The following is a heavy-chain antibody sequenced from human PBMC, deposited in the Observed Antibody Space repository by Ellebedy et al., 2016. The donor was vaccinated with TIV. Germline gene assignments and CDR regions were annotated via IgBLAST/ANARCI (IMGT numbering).Heavy chain of an antibody. CDR3: ARPQWPFY. Sequence: MPSETLSLTCAIYGGSFSDYYWTWIRQPPGTVLEWIGEINRSGSHNYNPSLKSRVTISVNPSKSQFSMKLSSVTAADTAVYYCARPQWPFYWGQGTLVTVSS. D-gene: IGHD6-19*01. J-gene: IGHJ4*02. V-gene: IGHV4-34*01. CDR1: GGSFSDYY. CDR2: INRSGSH.